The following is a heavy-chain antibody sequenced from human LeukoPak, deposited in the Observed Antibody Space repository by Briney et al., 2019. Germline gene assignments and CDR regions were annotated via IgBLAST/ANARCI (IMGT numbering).Heavy chain of an antibody. CDR1: GFTFDDYA. D-gene: IGHD3-3*01. CDR2: ISWNSGSI. V-gene: IGHV3-9*01. CDR3: AKPNNLFDFWSESYFDY. Sequence: PGRSLRLSCAASGFTFDDYAMPWVRQAPGKGLEWVSGISWNSGSIGYADSVKGRFTISRDNAKNSLYLQMNSLRAEDTALYYCAKPNNLFDFWSESYFDYWGQGTLVTVSS. J-gene: IGHJ4*02.